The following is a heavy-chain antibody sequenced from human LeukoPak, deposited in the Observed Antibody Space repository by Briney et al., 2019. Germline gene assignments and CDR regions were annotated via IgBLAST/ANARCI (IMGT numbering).Heavy chain of an antibody. D-gene: IGHD1-26*01. CDR2: IYSGGTT. J-gene: IGHJ4*02. CDR3: ARSSGVYLYFDY. V-gene: IGHV3-53*01. Sequence: GGSLRLSCAASGFTFSSYAMSWVRQAPGKGLEWVSVIYSGGTTYYADSVKGRFTISRDDSKNTMYLQMNSLRAEDTAVYFCARSSGVYLYFDYWGQGTLVTVSS. CDR1: GFTFSSYA.